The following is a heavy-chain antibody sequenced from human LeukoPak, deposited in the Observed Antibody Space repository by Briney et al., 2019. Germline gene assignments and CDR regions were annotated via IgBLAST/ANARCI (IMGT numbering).Heavy chain of an antibody. CDR1: GGSISSYY. D-gene: IGHD4-17*01. Sequence: SETLSLTCTVSGGSISSYYWSWIRQPAGKGLEWIGYIYYSGSTNYNPSLKSRVTISIDTSKNHFSLKLSSVTAADTAMYYCAGDYGDYRLDAFDIWGQGTMVTVSS. J-gene: IGHJ3*02. CDR3: AGDYGDYRLDAFDI. V-gene: IGHV4-59*08. CDR2: IYYSGST.